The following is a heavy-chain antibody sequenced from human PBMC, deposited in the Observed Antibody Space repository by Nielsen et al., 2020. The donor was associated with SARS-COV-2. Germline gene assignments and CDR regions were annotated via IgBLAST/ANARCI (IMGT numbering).Heavy chain of an antibody. CDR1: GYSFTGSW. CDR3: ARGPPAISLFDY. CDR2: IYFGDSET. J-gene: IGHJ4*02. Sequence: GESLKISCKGSGYSFTGSWMAWVRQMPGKGLEWMGVIYFGDSETRYSPSFQGQVTISADKSISTAYLQWSSLKASDTAMYYCARGPPAISLFDYWGQGTLVTVSS. V-gene: IGHV5-51*01.